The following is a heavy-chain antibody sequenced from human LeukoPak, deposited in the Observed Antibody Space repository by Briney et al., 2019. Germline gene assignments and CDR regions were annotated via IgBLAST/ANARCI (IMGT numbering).Heavy chain of an antibody. V-gene: IGHV3-48*03. D-gene: IGHD3-3*02. CDR2: ISSSGSAI. CDR3: ARSPGALSY. J-gene: IGHJ4*02. Sequence: GGSLRLSCAASGFTFSNYEMNWVRQAPGKGLEWVSYISSSGSAIYYADSVKGRFTISRDNAKNSLYLQMNSLRVEDTAVYYCARSPGALSYWGQGTLVTVSS. CDR1: GFTFSNYE.